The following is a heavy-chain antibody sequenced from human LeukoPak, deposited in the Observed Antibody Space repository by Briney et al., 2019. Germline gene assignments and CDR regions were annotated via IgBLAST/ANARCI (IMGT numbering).Heavy chain of an antibody. CDR1: GFTFSSYS. J-gene: IGHJ6*02. V-gene: IGHV3-21*01. D-gene: IGHD1-1*01. CDR3: ARDPRRRLRTGTPYYYYGMDV. Sequence: GGSLRLSCAASGFTFSSYSMNWVRQAPGKGLEWVSSISSSSSYIYYADSVKGRFTISRDNAKNSLYLQMNSLRAEDTAVYYCARDPRRRLRTGTPYYYYGMDVWGQGTTVTVSS. CDR2: ISSSSSYI.